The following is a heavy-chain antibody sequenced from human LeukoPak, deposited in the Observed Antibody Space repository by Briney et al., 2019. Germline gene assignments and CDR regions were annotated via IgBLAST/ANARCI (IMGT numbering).Heavy chain of an antibody. Sequence: GGSLRLSSAASGVTVSRNYRSWVRQAPGKGLEWVSVIFIDGNTYYADSVRGRFTISRDNSKNTVYLQMNSLRAEDTAVYYCARGDGYNFSASWGQGTLVTVSS. J-gene: IGHJ5*02. CDR2: IFIDGNT. CDR3: ARGDGYNFSAS. D-gene: IGHD5-24*01. V-gene: IGHV3-66*01. CDR1: GVTVSRNY.